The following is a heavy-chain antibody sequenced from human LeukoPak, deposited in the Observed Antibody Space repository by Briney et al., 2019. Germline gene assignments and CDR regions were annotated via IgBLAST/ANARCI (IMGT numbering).Heavy chain of an antibody. Sequence: SETLSLTCAVYGGSFSGYYWSWIRQPPGKGLEWIGEINHSGSTNYNPSLKSRVTISVGTSKNQFSLKLSSVTAADTAVYYCARGVWKPYYYYYMDVWGKGTTVTVSS. V-gene: IGHV4-34*01. CDR3: ARGVWKPYYYYYMDV. J-gene: IGHJ6*03. CDR2: INHSGST. D-gene: IGHD3-16*01. CDR1: GGSFSGYY.